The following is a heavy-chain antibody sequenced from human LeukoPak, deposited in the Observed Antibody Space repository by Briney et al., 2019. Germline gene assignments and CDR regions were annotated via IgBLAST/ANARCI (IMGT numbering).Heavy chain of an antibody. Sequence: KPSETLSLTCTVSGGSISSYYWSWIRQPPGKGLEWIGYIYYSGSTNYNPSLKSRVTISVDTSKNQFSLKLSSVTAAGTAVYYCARVHSLSAAADYWGQGTLVTVSS. CDR2: IYYSGST. J-gene: IGHJ4*02. V-gene: IGHV4-59*01. D-gene: IGHD2-2*01. CDR3: ARVHSLSAAADY. CDR1: GGSISSYY.